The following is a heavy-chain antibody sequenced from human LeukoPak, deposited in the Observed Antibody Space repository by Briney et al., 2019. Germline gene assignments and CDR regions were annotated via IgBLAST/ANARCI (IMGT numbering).Heavy chain of an antibody. CDR2: IYADGNT. CDR1: GFIVNTNY. CDR3: AKDREGSYPYFFDY. V-gene: IGHV3-53*01. D-gene: IGHD1-26*01. Sequence: GGSLRLSCAASGFIVNTNYMTWVRQAPGRGLEWVSFIYADGNTYYADSVKGRFTISRDISKNAVYLQMNSLRAEDTAVYYCAKDREGSYPYFFDYWGQGTLVTVSS. J-gene: IGHJ4*02.